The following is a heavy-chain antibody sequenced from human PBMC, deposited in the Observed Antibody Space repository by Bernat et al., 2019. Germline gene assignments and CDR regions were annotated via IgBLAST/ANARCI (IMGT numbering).Heavy chain of an antibody. D-gene: IGHD2-2*01. CDR2: IYYSGST. CDR1: GGSISSGGYY. Sequence: QVQLQESGPGLVKPSQTLSLTCTVSGGSISSGGYYWSWIRQHPGKGLEWIGYIYYSGSTYYNPSLKSRVTISVDTSKNQFSLKLSSGTAADTAVYYCARDTRCWNRVWPCGSYYYYGMDVWGQGTTVTVSS. J-gene: IGHJ6*02. CDR3: ARDTRCWNRVWPCGSYYYYGMDV. V-gene: IGHV4-31*03.